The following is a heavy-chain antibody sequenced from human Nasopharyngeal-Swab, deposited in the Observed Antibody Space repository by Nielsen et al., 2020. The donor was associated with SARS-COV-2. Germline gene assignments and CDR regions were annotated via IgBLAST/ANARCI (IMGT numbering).Heavy chain of an antibody. Sequence: GESLKISCAASGFTFSSYAMSWVRQAPGKGLEWVPTISGSGGSSYYADSVKGRFTISRDNSKNTLYLQMSSLRDEDTATYYCAKDLDDWDYWFFDLWGRGILVTVSS. V-gene: IGHV3-23*01. CDR3: AKDLDDWDYWFFDL. CDR2: ISGSGGSS. J-gene: IGHJ2*01. D-gene: IGHD3-9*01. CDR1: GFTFSSYA.